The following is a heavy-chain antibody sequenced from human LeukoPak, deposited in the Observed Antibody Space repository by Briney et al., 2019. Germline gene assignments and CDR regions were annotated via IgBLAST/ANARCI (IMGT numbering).Heavy chain of an antibody. CDR3: ARDIYCSGGSCLRNY. Sequence: GGSLRLSCAASGFTVSSNYMSWVRQAPGKGLEWVSVIYSGGSTYYADSVKGRFTISRDNSKNTLYLQMNSLRAEDTAVYYCARDIYCSGGSCLRNYWGQGILVTVSS. V-gene: IGHV3-53*01. D-gene: IGHD2-15*01. CDR1: GFTVSSNY. J-gene: IGHJ4*02. CDR2: IYSGGST.